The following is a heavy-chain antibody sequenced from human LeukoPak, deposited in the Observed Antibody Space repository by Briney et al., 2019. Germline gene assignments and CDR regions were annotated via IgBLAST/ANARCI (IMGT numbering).Heavy chain of an antibody. J-gene: IGHJ5*02. Sequence: SVKVSCKVSGYTLTELSMHWVRQAPGKGLERMGGFDPEDGETSYAQKFQGRVTMTRDMSTSTVYMELSSLRSEDTAVYYCARAITTYCDILTDWNWFDPWGQGTLVTVSS. D-gene: IGHD3-9*01. CDR3: ARAITTYCDILTDWNWFDP. V-gene: IGHV1-24*01. CDR1: GYTLTELS. CDR2: FDPEDGET.